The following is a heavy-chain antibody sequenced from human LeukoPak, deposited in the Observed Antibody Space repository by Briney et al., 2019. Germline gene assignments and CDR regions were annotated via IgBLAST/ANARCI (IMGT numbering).Heavy chain of an antibody. CDR3: ARHMYGNVIDAFDM. CDR2: VYYSGNT. D-gene: IGHD4-23*01. J-gene: IGHJ3*02. Sequence: PETLSLTCTVSDGSISSSFWSWIRQPPGKGLEWIGNVYYSGNTDYNPSLKSRVITSIDTSKKQFSLKLSSVTAADTAMYYCARHMYGNVIDAFDMWGQGTMVTVSS. V-gene: IGHV4-59*08. CDR1: DGSISSSF.